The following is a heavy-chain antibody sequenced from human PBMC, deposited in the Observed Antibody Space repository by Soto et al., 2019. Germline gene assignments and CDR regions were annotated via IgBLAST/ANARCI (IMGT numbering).Heavy chain of an antibody. J-gene: IGHJ4*02. CDR1: GGTFSNSA. Sequence: VASVKVSCKASGGTFSNSAISWVRQAPGQGLEWMGGIIPLFGTTNYAQKFEGRVTIIADESTSTAYMELTSLRSEDTAVYYCARAPLLVGVTMHEYYFEYWGQGTLVTVSS. CDR3: ARAPLLVGVTMHEYYFEY. D-gene: IGHD3-3*01. CDR2: IIPLFGTT. V-gene: IGHV1-69*13.